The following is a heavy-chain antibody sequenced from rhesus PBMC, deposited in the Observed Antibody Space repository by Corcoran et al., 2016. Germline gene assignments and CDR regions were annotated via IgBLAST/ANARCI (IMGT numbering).Heavy chain of an antibody. CDR3: LRDWGSERY. J-gene: IGHJ4*01. D-gene: IGHD1-14*01. Sequence: QVQLQESGPGLVKPSETLSLTCAVSGGTISRNYWSWILQPPGKRLEWIGRISGSGWKTDYNPFLKSPVTCSADNSKNQFALKLTSVTAADTAVYYCLRDWGSERYWGQGVLVTVSS. CDR1: GGTISRNY. V-gene: IGHV4-173*01. CDR2: ISGSGWKT.